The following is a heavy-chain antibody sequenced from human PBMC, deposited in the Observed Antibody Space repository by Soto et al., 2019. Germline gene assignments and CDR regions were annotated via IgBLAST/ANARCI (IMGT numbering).Heavy chain of an antibody. CDR2: IIPILGIA. V-gene: IGHV1-69*02. D-gene: IGHD3-22*01. CDR1: GGTFSSYT. Sequence: SVKVSCKASGGTFSSYTISWVRQAPGQGLEWMGRIIPILGIANYAQKFQGRVTITADKSTSTAYMELSSLRSEDTAVYYCASFRDYDSSGFDYWGQGTLVTVS. J-gene: IGHJ4*02. CDR3: ASFRDYDSSGFDY.